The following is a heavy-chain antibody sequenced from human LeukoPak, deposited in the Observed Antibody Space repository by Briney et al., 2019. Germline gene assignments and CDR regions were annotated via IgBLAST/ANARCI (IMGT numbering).Heavy chain of an antibody. J-gene: IGHJ4*02. CDR1: GYTLSELS. Sequence: ASVKVSFKVSGYTLSELSMHWVRQTPGKGLEWMGGFDPEDDERVYAQKFQGRVTMTEDTSTDTAYMELSSLRFEDTAIYYCATELRSGYFDYWGQGTLVTVSS. D-gene: IGHD3-22*01. CDR2: FDPEDDER. CDR3: ATELRSGYFDY. V-gene: IGHV1-24*01.